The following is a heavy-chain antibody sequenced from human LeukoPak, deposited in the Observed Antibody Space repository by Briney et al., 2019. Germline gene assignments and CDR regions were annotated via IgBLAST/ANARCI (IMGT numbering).Heavy chain of an antibody. CDR1: GFGFSNFW. D-gene: IGHD5-18*01. CDR2: IKEDGSLK. V-gene: IGHV3-7*01. Sequence: GGSLRLSCAASGFGFSNFWMSWVRQAPGKGPEWVANIKEDGSLKNYVDSVKGRFTISRDNAKTSLYLQMNSLRAEDTAVYYCARDLSGIAGYTYGRGIDYWGQGTLVTVSS. CDR3: ARDLSGIAGYTYGRGIDY. J-gene: IGHJ4*02.